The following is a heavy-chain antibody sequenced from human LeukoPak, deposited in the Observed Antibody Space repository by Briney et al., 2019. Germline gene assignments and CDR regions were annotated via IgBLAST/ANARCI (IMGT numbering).Heavy chain of an antibody. J-gene: IGHJ4*02. Sequence: PGGSLRLSCAASGFTFSDYYMSWIRQAPGKGLEWVSFISSSGSTIYYADSVKGRFPISRDNAKNSLYLQMNSLRAEDTAVYYCARDGANYDFWSGYYLHWGQGTLVTVSS. CDR2: ISSSGSTI. D-gene: IGHD3-3*01. CDR1: GFTFSDYY. V-gene: IGHV3-11*01. CDR3: ARDGANYDFWSGYYLH.